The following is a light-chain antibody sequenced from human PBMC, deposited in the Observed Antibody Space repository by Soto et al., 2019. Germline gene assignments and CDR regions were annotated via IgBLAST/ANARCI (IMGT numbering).Light chain of an antibody. J-gene: IGKJ3*01. CDR2: GAS. Sequence: EIVMTQSPATLSVSPGERATLSCRASQSVSSNLAWYQQKPGQAPRLLISGASTRATGIPGRFSGSGSGTEFTLTISSLQSEDFAVYYCQQYNNWPPIFTFGPGTKVHIK. CDR1: QSVSSN. CDR3: QQYNNWPPIFT. V-gene: IGKV3-15*01.